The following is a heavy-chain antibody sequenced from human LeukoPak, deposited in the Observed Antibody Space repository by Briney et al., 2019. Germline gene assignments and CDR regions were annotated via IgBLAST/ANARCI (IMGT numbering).Heavy chain of an antibody. CDR2: ISGSGGST. CDR3: AKGVSSVVYALNWFDP. Sequence: GGSLRLSCAASGLTFSSYAMSWVRQAPGKGLEWVSAISGSGGSTYYADSVKGRFTISRDNSKNTLYLQMNSLRAEDTAVYYCAKGVSSVVYALNWFDPWGQGTLVTVSS. V-gene: IGHV3-23*01. J-gene: IGHJ5*02. D-gene: IGHD2-8*02. CDR1: GLTFSSYA.